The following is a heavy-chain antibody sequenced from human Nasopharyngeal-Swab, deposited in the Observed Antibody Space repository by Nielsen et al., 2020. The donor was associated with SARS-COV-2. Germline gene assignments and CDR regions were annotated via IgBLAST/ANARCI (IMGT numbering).Heavy chain of an antibody. D-gene: IGHD1-26*01. V-gene: IGHV1-2*04. J-gene: IGHJ4*02. CDR1: GYTFSTYG. CDR2: INPNSGGT. CDR3: ARGWELLNPGFDY. Sequence: ASVKVSCKSSGYTFSTYGFNWVRQAPGQGLEWMGWINPNSGGTNYAQKFQGWVTMTRDTSISTAYMELSRLRSDDTAVYYCARGWELLNPGFDYWGQGTLVTVSS.